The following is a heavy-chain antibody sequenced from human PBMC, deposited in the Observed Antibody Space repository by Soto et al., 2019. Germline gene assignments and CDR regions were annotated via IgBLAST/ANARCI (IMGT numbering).Heavy chain of an antibody. V-gene: IGHV2-5*02. Sequence: QITLKESGPTVVNPTETLTLTCTFSGFSLTTSGVGVGWVRQSPGKAPEWLALIYWDDDKRYSTSLKSRLTITKDTSKNQVVLTMANVDPADTATYYCAHRVLRTVFGLVTTTAIYIDFWGQGTPVVVSS. CDR1: GFSLTTSGVG. D-gene: IGHD3-3*01. J-gene: IGHJ4*02. CDR3: AHRVLRTVFGLVTTTAIYIDF. CDR2: IYWDDDK.